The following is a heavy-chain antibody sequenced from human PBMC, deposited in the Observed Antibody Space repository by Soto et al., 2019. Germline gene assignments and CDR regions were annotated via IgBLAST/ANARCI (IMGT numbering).Heavy chain of an antibody. CDR1: GFTFSDYY. Sequence: PGGSLRLSCAASGFTFSDYYMSWIRQAPGKGLEWVSYISSSGSTIYYADSVKGRFTISRDNAKNSLYLQMNSLRAEDTAVYYCARVRSIAAAYDAFDIRGQGTMVTVSS. J-gene: IGHJ3*02. CDR2: ISSSGSTI. CDR3: ARVRSIAAAYDAFDI. V-gene: IGHV3-11*01. D-gene: IGHD6-13*01.